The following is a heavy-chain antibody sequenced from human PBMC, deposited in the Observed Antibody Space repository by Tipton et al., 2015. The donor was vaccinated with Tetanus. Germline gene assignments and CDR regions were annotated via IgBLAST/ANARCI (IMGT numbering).Heavy chain of an antibody. CDR1: GYTFDGLW. V-gene: IGHV5-51*01. CDR2: IYPGDSQT. Sequence: VQLVQSGAEVKKPGEALKISCKAFGYTFDGLWIGWVRQMPGRGLEWMGIIYPGDSQTIYSPPFQGQVIISADKSINTAYLQWSSLKASDSAMYYCARVRVGTGVAPHSYYYYGMDVWGQGTTVTVSS. CDR3: ARVRVGTGVAPHSYYYYGMDV. J-gene: IGHJ6*02. D-gene: IGHD1-1*01.